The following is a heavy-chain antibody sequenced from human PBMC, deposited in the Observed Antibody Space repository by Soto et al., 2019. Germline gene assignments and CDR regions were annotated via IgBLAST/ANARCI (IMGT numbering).Heavy chain of an antibody. CDR3: ARASGYSSSWYKF. CDR1: GGSFSGYY. CDR2: INHSGST. Sequence: TSETLSLTCAVYGGSFSGYYGSWIRQPPGKGLEWIGEINHSGSTNYNPSLKSRVTISVDTSKNQFSLKLSSVTAADTAVYYCARASGYSSSWYKFWGQGTLVTVSS. D-gene: IGHD6-13*01. J-gene: IGHJ4*02. V-gene: IGHV4-34*01.